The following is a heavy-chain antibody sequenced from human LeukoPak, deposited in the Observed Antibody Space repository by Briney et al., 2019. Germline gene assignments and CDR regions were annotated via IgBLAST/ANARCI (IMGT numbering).Heavy chain of an antibody. D-gene: IGHD5/OR15-5a*01. J-gene: IGHJ4*02. CDR2: ISYDGTNK. CDR1: GFSNYA. CDR3: ARMKAVSGDANYLDY. Sequence: PGGSLRLSCAAPGFSNYAMNWVRQAPGKGLEWVARISYDGTNKYYADSVKGRFTISRDNSKNTVYLQMNSLRTEDTAVYYCARMKAVSGDANYLDYWGQGTLVTVSS. V-gene: IGHV3-30*04.